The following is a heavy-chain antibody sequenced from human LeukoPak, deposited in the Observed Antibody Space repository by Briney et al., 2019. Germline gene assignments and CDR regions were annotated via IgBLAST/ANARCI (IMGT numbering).Heavy chain of an antibody. CDR3: ARDLWWSGTDYYYYGMDV. CDR1: GDSFTGFG. Sequence: ASVKVSCKTSGDSFTGFGVSWVRQAPGQGLEWMGWISGYNGNTNYAQNLQGRVTMTTDTSTSTAYMEVRSLRSDDTAVYYCARDLWWSGTDYYYYGMDVWGQGTTVTVSS. CDR2: ISGYNGNT. D-gene: IGHD3-16*01. V-gene: IGHV1-18*01. J-gene: IGHJ6*02.